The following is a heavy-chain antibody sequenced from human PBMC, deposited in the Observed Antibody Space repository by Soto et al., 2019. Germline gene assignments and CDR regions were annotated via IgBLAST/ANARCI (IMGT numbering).Heavy chain of an antibody. J-gene: IGHJ4*02. D-gene: IGHD5-18*01. Sequence: QVQLVQSGAEVKKPGASVKVSCKASGYTFTSYAMHWVRQAPGKRLEWMGWINAGNGNTKYSQKFQGRVTITRDTSASAAYMELSSLRSEDTAVQNCARSPGYSYGDYWGQGTLVTVSS. V-gene: IGHV1-3*01. CDR2: INAGNGNT. CDR1: GYTFTSYA. CDR3: ARSPGYSYGDY.